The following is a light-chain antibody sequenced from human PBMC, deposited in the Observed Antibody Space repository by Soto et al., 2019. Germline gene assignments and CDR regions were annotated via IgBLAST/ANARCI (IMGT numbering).Light chain of an antibody. CDR1: QSFRGL. Sequence: VLRQTPDTLSLSKRERANLSCRASQSFRGLLAWYQQKPGQAPRLLIYDASSRATGIPDRFSGSGSETDFTLTISSLEPGDFAVYYCQLDGSSPYTLCQGTKVDI. CDR3: QLDGSSPYT. V-gene: IGKV3-20*01. CDR2: DAS. J-gene: IGKJ2*01.